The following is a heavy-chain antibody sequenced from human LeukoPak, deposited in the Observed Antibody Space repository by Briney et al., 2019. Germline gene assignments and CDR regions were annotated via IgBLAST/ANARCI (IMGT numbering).Heavy chain of an antibody. CDR2: ISSSSSYI. V-gene: IGHV3-21*01. D-gene: IGHD3-22*01. CDR1: GLTFSSYS. CDR3: ARDRLYYDSSGYYPDSDAFDI. Sequence: GGSLRLSCAASGLTFSSYSMNWVRQAPGKGLEWVSSISSSSSYIYYADSVKGRFTISRDNAKNSLYLQMNSLRAEDTAVYYCARDRLYYDSSGYYPDSDAFDIWGQGTMVTVSS. J-gene: IGHJ3*02.